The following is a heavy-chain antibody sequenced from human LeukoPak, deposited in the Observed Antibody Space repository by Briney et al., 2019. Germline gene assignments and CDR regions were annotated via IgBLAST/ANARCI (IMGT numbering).Heavy chain of an antibody. CDR2: INRDGSST. J-gene: IGHJ5*02. D-gene: IGHD3-3*01. CDR3: ARVDPSPYYDFLLWFDP. Sequence: GGSVRLPCAASGFTFSSYWMHWVRQAPGKGRVWVSRINRDGSSTSYADSVKGRFTISGDNAKNTLYLQMNSLRAEDTAVYYCARVDPSPYYDFLLWFDPWGQGTLVTVSS. CDR1: GFTFSSYW. V-gene: IGHV3-74*01.